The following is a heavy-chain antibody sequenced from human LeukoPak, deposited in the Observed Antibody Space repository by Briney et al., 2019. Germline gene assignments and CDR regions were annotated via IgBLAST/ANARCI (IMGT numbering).Heavy chain of an antibody. CDR1: GYTFTGYY. D-gene: IGHD3-3*01. CDR2: VNPNSGGT. Sequence: ASVKVSCKASGYTFTGYYMHWVRQAPGQGLEWMGRVNPNSGGTNYAQKFQGRVTMTRDTSISTAYMELSRLRSDDTAVYYCARAPGDYDFWSGYYFDYWGQGTLVTVSS. V-gene: IGHV1-2*06. J-gene: IGHJ4*02. CDR3: ARAPGDYDFWSGYYFDY.